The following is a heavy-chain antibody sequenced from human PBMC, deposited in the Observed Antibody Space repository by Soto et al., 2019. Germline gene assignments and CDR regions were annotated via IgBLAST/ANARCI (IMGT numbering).Heavy chain of an antibody. J-gene: IGHJ6*02. D-gene: IGHD3-10*01. Sequence: EVQLVESGGGLVQPGGSLRLSCAASGFTFSSYEMNWVRQAPGKGLEWVSYISSSGSTIYYADSVKGRFTISRDNAKNSLYLQMNSLRAEDTAVYYCAREVRGYQNYYYGMDVWGQGTTVTVSS. CDR3: AREVRGYQNYYYGMDV. CDR2: ISSSGSTI. CDR1: GFTFSSYE. V-gene: IGHV3-48*03.